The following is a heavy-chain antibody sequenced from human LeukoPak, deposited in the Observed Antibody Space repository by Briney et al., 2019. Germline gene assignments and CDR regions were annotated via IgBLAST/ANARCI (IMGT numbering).Heavy chain of an antibody. Sequence: GASVKVSCKASGYTFTGYYMHWVRQAPGQGLEWMGWINPNSGGTKYAQKFQGRVTMTRDTSISTAYMELSRLRSDDTAVYYCAREGITISNWFDPWGQGTLVTVSS. CDR3: AREGITISNWFDP. V-gene: IGHV1-2*02. CDR1: GYTFTGYY. J-gene: IGHJ5*02. CDR2: INPNSGGT. D-gene: IGHD3-10*01.